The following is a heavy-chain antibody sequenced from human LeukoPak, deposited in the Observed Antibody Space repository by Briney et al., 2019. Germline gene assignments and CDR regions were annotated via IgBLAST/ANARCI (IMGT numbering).Heavy chain of an antibody. Sequence: GGSLRLSCAASGFTFSSYAMSWVRQAPGKGLEWVSAISGSGGSTYYADSVKGRFTISRDNSKNTLYLQMNSLRAEDTAVYYCAKYSSGLDDYYDYDMDVWGQGTTVTVSS. D-gene: IGHD6-19*01. J-gene: IGHJ6*02. CDR1: GFTFSSYA. V-gene: IGHV3-23*01. CDR2: ISGSGGST. CDR3: AKYSSGLDDYYDYDMDV.